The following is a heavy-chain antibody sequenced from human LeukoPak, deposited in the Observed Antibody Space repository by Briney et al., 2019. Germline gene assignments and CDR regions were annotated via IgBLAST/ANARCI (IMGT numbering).Heavy chain of an antibody. CDR1: GYTFTSYY. Sequence: GASVKVSCKASGYTFTSYYMHWVRQATGQGLEWMGWMNPNSGNTGYAQKFQGRVTMTRNTSISTAYMELSSLRSEDTAVYYCARVMPTRYCSGGSCYPRFDPWGQGTLVTVSS. J-gene: IGHJ5*02. CDR2: MNPNSGNT. D-gene: IGHD2-15*01. V-gene: IGHV1-8*02. CDR3: ARVMPTRYCSGGSCYPRFDP.